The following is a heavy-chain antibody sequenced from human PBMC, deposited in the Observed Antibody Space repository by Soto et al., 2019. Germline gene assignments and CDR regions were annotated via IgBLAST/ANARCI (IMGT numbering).Heavy chain of an antibody. CDR2: IYNSGNT. V-gene: IGHV4-30-4*01. CDR3: ASGLSGDKVDQ. D-gene: IGHD2-21*01. Sequence: QVQLQESGPGLVKPSQTLSLTCTVSGGSISDGAYYWSWIRQPPGKGLEWIGHIYNSGNTYNNPSLRSLLTISPDTSKSQFSLTLNSVTAADTAVYYCASGLSGDKVDQWGQGTLVTVSS. CDR1: GGSISDGAYY. J-gene: IGHJ4*02.